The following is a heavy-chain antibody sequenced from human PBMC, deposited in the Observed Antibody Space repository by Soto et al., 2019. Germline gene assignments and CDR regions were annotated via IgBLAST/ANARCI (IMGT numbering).Heavy chain of an antibody. CDR3: ARYITMVRGVPVGVYYYYGMDV. Sequence: PSETLSLTCTVSGGSISSYYWSWIRQPPGKGLEWIGYIYYSGSTNYNPSLKSRVTISVDTSKNQFSLKLSSVTAADTAVYYCARYITMVRGVPVGVYYYYGMDVWGQGTTVTVSS. CDR2: IYYSGST. V-gene: IGHV4-59*01. CDR1: GGSISSYY. J-gene: IGHJ6*02. D-gene: IGHD3-10*01.